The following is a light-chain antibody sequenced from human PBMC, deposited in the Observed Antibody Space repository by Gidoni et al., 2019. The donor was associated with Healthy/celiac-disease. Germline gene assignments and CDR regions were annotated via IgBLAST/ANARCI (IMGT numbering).Light chain of an antibody. Sequence: DIQLTQSPSFLSASVGDRVTITCRASQGISSYLAWYQQKPGKAPKLLIYAASTLQSGVPSRFSGRGSGTEFTLTISSLQPEDFATYYCQQLNSYPLPFGGGTKVEIK. CDR3: QQLNSYPLP. CDR2: AAS. CDR1: QGISSY. V-gene: IGKV1-9*01. J-gene: IGKJ4*01.